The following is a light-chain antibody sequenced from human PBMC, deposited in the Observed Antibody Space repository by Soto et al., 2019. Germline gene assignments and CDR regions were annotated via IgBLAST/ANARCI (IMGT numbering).Light chain of an antibody. V-gene: IGLV2-8*01. CDR2: EVN. CDR3: SSYAGDNTLL. CDR1: SSDVGGYNY. Sequence: QSVLTQPPSASGSPGQSVTISCTGTSSDVGGYNYVSWYQQNPGKVPKLMIYEVNKRPSGVPDRFSGSKSGNQASLTVCGLQTEDEADYYCSSYAGDNTLLFGGGTKLTVL. J-gene: IGLJ2*01.